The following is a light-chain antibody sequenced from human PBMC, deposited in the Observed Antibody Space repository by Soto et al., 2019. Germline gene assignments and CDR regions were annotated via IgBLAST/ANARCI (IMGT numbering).Light chain of an antibody. V-gene: IGLV1-44*01. J-gene: IGLJ2*01. CDR3: AAWDDSLNVV. CDR2: SNN. Sequence: QSVLTQPPSASGTPGQRVTISCSGSSSNIGSNTVNWYQQLPGTAPKLLIYSNNQRHSGVPDRFSGSKSGTSASLAISGIQSEDEADYYCAAWDDSLNVVFGGGTKVTVL. CDR1: SSNIGSNT.